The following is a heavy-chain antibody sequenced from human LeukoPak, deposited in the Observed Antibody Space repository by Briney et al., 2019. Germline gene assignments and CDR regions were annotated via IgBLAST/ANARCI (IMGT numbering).Heavy chain of an antibody. CDR3: ARDTNPTVMGAFDI. J-gene: IGHJ3*02. CDR1: GGTFSSYA. V-gene: IGHV1-69*04. D-gene: IGHD2-8*01. Sequence: SVKVSCKASGGTFSSYAISWVRQAPGQGLEWMGRIIPILGIANYAQKFQGRVTITADKSTSTAYMELSSLRSEDTAVYYCARDTNPTVMGAFDIWGQGTMVTVSS. CDR2: IIPILGIA.